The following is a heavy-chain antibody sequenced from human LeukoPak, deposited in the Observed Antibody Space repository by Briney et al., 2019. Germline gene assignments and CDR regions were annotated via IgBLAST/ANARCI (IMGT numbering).Heavy chain of an antibody. CDR3: ARGSYYDSSGYFPDAFDI. D-gene: IGHD3-22*01. CDR2: IDYSGST. V-gene: IGHV4-59*01. Sequence: SETLSLTRTVPGGSFSSYYWSWIRQPPWKGPEWIGYIDYSGSTNYNPSLKSRVTISVDTSKNQFSLKLSSVTAADTAVYYCARGSYYDSSGYFPDAFDIWGQGTMVTVSS. J-gene: IGHJ3*02. CDR1: GGSFSSYY.